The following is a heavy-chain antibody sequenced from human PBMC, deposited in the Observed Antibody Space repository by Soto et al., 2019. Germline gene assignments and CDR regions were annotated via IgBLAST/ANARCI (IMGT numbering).Heavy chain of an antibody. CDR1: GFTFSSYA. Sequence: GGSLRLSCSVSGFTFSSYAMHWVRQAPGKGLEYVSSISSNGGSTYYADSVEGRFTISRDNSKNTLNLQMSSLTTEDTAVYYCVKDRWVDYWGQGTLVTVSS. V-gene: IGHV3-64D*06. J-gene: IGHJ4*02. D-gene: IGHD6-13*01. CDR3: VKDRWVDY. CDR2: ISSNGGST.